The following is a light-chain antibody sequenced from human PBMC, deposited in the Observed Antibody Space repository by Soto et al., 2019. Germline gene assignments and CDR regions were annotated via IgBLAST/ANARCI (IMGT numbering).Light chain of an antibody. J-gene: IGKJ2*01. CDR3: QQHNYWPS. V-gene: IGKV3-15*01. Sequence: EIVMTQSPATLSVSPGERATLSCRASQSVSSNLAWYQQKPGQAPRLLPYGASTTATGIPGRFSGSGSGTDFTLTISSLQSEDFAVYYCQQHNYWPSFGQGTKLEIK. CDR1: QSVSSN. CDR2: GAS.